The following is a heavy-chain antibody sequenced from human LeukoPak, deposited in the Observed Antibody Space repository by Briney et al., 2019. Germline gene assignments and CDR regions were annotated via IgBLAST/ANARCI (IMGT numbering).Heavy chain of an antibody. J-gene: IGHJ5*02. D-gene: IGHD2-2*01. V-gene: IGHV4-61*02. CDR3: AREVVLPGATGGNWFDP. CDR2: IYTTGYT. Sequence: PSETLSLTCTVSGGSISSGSYFWSWIRQPAGKGLEWIGRIYTTGYTNYNPSLKSRVAMSLDTTENQLPLKLSSVTAADTAVYYCAREVVLPGATGGNWFDPWGQGTLVTVSA. CDR1: GGSISSGSYF.